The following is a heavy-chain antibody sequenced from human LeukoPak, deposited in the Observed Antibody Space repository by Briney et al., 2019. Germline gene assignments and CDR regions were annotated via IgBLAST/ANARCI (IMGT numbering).Heavy chain of an antibody. CDR3: TPPGYEGVGY. V-gene: IGHV3-15*01. D-gene: IGHD5-12*01. CDR2: IKTKTDAERT. J-gene: IGHJ4*02. Sequence: PGGSLRLSCTASGFSFNYAWMSWVRQAPGKGLEWVGRIKTKTDAERTDYTAAVKGRFTISRDDSKNTLYLRMNSLKTEDTAVYYCTPPGYEGVGYWGRGTLVTVSS. CDR1: GFSFNYAW.